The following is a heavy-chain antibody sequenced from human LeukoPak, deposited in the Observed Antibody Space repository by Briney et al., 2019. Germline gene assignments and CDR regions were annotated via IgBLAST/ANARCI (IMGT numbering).Heavy chain of an antibody. CDR2: ISGSGGSL. D-gene: IGHD2-15*01. V-gene: IGHV3-23*01. CDR3: AKARGEQNGGSNY. J-gene: IGHJ4*02. CDR1: GFIFSSYA. Sequence: GGSLRLSCATSGFIFSSYAMSWVRQAPGKGLEWVSSISGSGGSLYYADSVKGRFTISRDNSKNTLYLQMNSLRPEDTAVYYCAKARGEQNGGSNYWGQGTLVTVSS.